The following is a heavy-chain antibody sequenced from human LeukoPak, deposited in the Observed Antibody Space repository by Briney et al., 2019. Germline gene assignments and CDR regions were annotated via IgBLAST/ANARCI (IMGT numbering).Heavy chain of an antibody. CDR3: ARDYHGYPAGNWFDP. D-gene: IGHD2-2*03. CDR1: GYSISSGYY. CDR2: IYHSGST. V-gene: IGHV4-38-2*02. Sequence: PSETLSLTCTVSGYSISSGYYWGWIRQPPGKGLEWIGSIYHSGSTYYNPSLKSRVTISVDTSKNHFSLKLSSVSAADTAVYYCARDYHGYPAGNWFDPWGQGTLVTVSS. J-gene: IGHJ5*02.